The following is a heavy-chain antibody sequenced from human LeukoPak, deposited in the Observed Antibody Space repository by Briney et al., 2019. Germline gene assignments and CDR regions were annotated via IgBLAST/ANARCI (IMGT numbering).Heavy chain of an antibody. Sequence: GGSLRLSCAASGFTFSSYSMNWVRQAPGKGLEWVSSISSSSSYIYYADSVKGRFTISRDNAKNSLYLQMNSLRAEDTAVYYCAREISGKPHLNYYDSSGYYYDYWGQGTLVTVSP. CDR3: AREISGKPHLNYYDSSGYYYDY. J-gene: IGHJ4*02. CDR2: ISSSSSYI. CDR1: GFTFSSYS. V-gene: IGHV3-21*01. D-gene: IGHD3-22*01.